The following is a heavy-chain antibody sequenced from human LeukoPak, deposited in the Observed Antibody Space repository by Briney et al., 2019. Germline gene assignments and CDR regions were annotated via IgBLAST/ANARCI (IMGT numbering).Heavy chain of an antibody. CDR2: ISGSGDNT. J-gene: IGHJ4*02. CDR1: GFTFSTYV. V-gene: IGHV3-23*01. Sequence: GGSLRLSCTSSGFTFSTYVMTWVRLAPGKGLEWVSGISGSGDNTYYADFVKGRFTISRDNAKNSLYLQMNSLRAEDTAVYYCASGLELDYWGQGTLVTVSS. D-gene: IGHD6-25*01. CDR3: ASGLELDY.